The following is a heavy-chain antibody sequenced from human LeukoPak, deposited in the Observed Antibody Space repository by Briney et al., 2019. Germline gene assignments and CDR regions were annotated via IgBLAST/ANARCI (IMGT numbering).Heavy chain of an antibody. CDR2: ISPYNGDT. CDR3: ASISYGDYSFDY. CDR1: GYTFTHYG. D-gene: IGHD4-17*01. V-gene: IGHV1-18*01. J-gene: IGHJ4*02. Sequence: ASVKVSCKASGYTFTHYGINWVRQAAGQGLEWMGWISPYNGDTNYAQKHQGRVTMTTGTSTSTAYMELRSLRSDDTAIYYCASISYGDYSFDYWGQGTLVTVSS.